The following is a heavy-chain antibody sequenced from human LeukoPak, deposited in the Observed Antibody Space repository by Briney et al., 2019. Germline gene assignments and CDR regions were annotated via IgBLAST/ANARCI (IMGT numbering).Heavy chain of an antibody. D-gene: IGHD3-10*01. CDR3: ALLWFGDDY. V-gene: IGHV4-34*01. CDR1: GGSFSGYY. Sequence: SETLSLTCAVYGGSFSGYYWSWIRQPPGKGLEWIGEINHSGSTNYNPSLKSRVTISVDTSKNQFSLKLSAVTAADTAVYYCALLWFGDDYWGQGTLVTVSS. CDR2: INHSGST. J-gene: IGHJ4*02.